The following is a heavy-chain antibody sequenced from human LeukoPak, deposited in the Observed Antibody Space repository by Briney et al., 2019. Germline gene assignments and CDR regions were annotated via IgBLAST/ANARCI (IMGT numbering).Heavy chain of an antibody. CDR1: GFTFRNYA. Sequence: GGSPRLSCAASGFTFRNYAMNWVRQAPGKGLEWVSYISSSGSTIYYADSVKVRFTISRDNAKNSLYLQMNSLRAEDTAVYYCAGGDSSGYYPIDYWGQGTLVTVSS. CDR2: ISSSGSTI. CDR3: AGGDSSGYYPIDY. V-gene: IGHV3-48*03. D-gene: IGHD3-22*01. J-gene: IGHJ4*02.